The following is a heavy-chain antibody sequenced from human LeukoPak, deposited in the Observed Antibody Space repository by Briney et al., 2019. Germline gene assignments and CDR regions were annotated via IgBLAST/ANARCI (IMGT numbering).Heavy chain of an antibody. Sequence: PSETLSLTCTVSGGSISSSSYYWGWIRQAPGKGLEWVANIKQDGIEKYYVDSVKGRFTISRDNAKNSLYLQMNSLRAEDTAVYYCARDRWGYSYGGDWGQGTLVTVSS. CDR3: ARDRWGYSYGGD. CDR2: IKQDGIEK. J-gene: IGHJ4*02. CDR1: GGSISSSSYY. V-gene: IGHV3-7*01. D-gene: IGHD5-18*01.